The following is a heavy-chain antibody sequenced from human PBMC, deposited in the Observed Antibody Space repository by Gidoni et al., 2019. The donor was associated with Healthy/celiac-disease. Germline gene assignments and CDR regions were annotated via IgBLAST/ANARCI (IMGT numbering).Heavy chain of an antibody. CDR1: GFTFSDYY. CDR2: ISSSSSYT. J-gene: IGHJ3*02. Sequence: VQLVESGGGLVKPGGSLRLSCAASGFTFSDYYMSWIRQAPGKGLEWVSYISSSSSYTNYADSVKGRFTISRDNAKNSLYLQMNSLRAEDTAVYYCAREMTTVTTPAFDIWGQGTMVTVSS. D-gene: IGHD4-17*01. CDR3: AREMTTVTTPAFDI. V-gene: IGHV3-11*05.